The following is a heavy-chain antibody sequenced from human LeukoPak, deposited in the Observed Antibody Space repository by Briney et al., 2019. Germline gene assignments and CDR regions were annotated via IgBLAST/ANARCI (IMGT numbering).Heavy chain of an antibody. CDR3: ARGAYFYGSGINWFDP. CDR2: IYTTGST. D-gene: IGHD3-10*01. CDR1: GGSISSTSCY. J-gene: IGHJ5*02. Sequence: SQTLSLTCTVSGGSISSTSCYWSWIRQPAGKGLEWIGHIYTTGSTNYNPSLKSRVTISLDTSKNHFSLKLSSVTAADTAVYYCARGAYFYGSGINWFDPWGQGTLITVSS. V-gene: IGHV4-61*09.